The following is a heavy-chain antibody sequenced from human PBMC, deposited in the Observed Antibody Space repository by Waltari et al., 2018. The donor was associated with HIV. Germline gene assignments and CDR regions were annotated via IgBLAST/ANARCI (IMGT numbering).Heavy chain of an antibody. Sequence: QVQLVQSGAEVRKPGASVKVSCKAYGYTLPSRYVTRWRQDPGQGLEWMGWVNPYSGNTGYAKNFQGRVTMTRNTSISTAYMELSGLRSEDTAVYYCARGAPGHYCSGGSCPYFDYWGQGSLVTVSS. V-gene: IGHV1-8*02. D-gene: IGHD2-15*01. J-gene: IGHJ4*02. CDR2: VNPYSGNT. CDR3: ARGAPGHYCSGGSCPYFDY. CDR1: GYTLPSRY.